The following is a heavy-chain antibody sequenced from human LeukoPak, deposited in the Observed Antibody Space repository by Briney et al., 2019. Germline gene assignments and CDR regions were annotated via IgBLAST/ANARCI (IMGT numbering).Heavy chain of an antibody. J-gene: IGHJ3*02. CDR2: INTDRSST. CDR3: AREQYRGYSGYEYAFDI. Sequence: GGSLRLSCTASGFEFTSYWMHWVRQAPGKGLVWVSHINTDRSSTNYADSVKGRFTVSRDNAKNTLYLLLNSLGAEDTAIYYCAREQYRGYSGYEYAFDIWGQGTTVTVSS. V-gene: IGHV3-74*01. D-gene: IGHD5-12*01. CDR1: GFEFTSYW.